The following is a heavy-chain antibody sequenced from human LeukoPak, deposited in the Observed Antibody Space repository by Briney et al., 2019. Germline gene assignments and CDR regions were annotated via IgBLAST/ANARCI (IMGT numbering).Heavy chain of an antibody. V-gene: IGHV3-23*01. J-gene: IGHJ4*02. Sequence: PGGTLRLSCAASGFTFSSDAMSWVRQAPGKGLEWVSAISGSVGSTYYADPAKGRFTISRANSKNRLYLQMNILRAGYTPVYYCAKEVEEYYFDYWGQGTLVTVSS. CDR1: GFTFSSDA. CDR2: ISGSVGST. CDR3: AKEVEEYYFDY. D-gene: IGHD3-16*01.